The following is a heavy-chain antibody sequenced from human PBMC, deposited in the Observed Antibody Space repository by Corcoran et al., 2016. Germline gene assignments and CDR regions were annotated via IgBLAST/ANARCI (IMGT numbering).Heavy chain of an antibody. CDR2: MNYDGSNE. CDR1: GFTFTTYG. J-gene: IGHJ6*02. V-gene: IGHV3-33*01. CDR3: ARDSGGYNLFRYYYGMDV. Sequence: QVQLVESGGGVVQPGRSLRLSCAASGFTFTTYGMHWVRQAPGKGLEWVAFMNYDGSNENYAESVKGRFTISRDNSKKTLYLQMNSLRAEDTAVYYCARDSGGYNLFRYYYGMDVWGQGTTVTVSS. D-gene: IGHD5-12*01.